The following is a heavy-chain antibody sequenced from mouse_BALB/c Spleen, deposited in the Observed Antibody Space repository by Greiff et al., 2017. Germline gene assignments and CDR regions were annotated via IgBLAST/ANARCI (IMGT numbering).Heavy chain of an antibody. CDR2: ISSGGSYT. CDR1: GFPFSSYT. V-gene: IGHV5-6-4*01. J-gene: IGHJ4*01. Sequence: EVKLVESGGGLVKPGGSLKLSCAASGFPFSSYTMSWVRQTPEKRLEWVATISSGGSYTYYPDSVKGRFTISRDNAKNTLYLQMSSLKSEDTAMYYCTRGDGPWGQGTSVTVSS. CDR3: TRGDGP. D-gene: IGHD2-3*01.